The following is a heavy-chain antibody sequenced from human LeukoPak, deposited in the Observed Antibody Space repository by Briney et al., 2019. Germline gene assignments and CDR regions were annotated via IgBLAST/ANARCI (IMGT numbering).Heavy chain of an antibody. CDR1: GGSFSGYY. V-gene: IGHV4-34*01. J-gene: IGHJ4*02. D-gene: IGHD6-13*01. CDR3: ARLIAAAPRRFDY. CDR2: INHSGST. Sequence: PSETLSLTCAVYGGSFSGYYWSWIRQPPGKGLEWIGEINHSGSTNYNPSLKSRVTIPLDTSKNQFSLTLSSVTDADTAVYYCARLIAAAPRRFDYWGQGTLVTVSS.